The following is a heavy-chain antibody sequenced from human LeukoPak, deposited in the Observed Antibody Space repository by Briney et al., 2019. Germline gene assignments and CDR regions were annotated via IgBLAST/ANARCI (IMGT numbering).Heavy chain of an antibody. D-gene: IGHD5-24*01. CDR3: ARDRDGYNRYYFDY. CDR1: GYTLSNHA. V-gene: IGHV1-69*13. Sequence: ASVKVSCKGSGYTLSNHAFSWVRQAPGQGLEWMGGIIPIFGTANYAQKFQGRVTITADESTSTAYMELSSLRSEDTAVYYCARDRDGYNRYYFDYWGQGTLVTVSS. CDR2: IIPIFGTA. J-gene: IGHJ4*02.